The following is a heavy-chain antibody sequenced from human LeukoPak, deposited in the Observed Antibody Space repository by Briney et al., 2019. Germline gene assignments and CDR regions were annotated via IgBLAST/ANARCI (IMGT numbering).Heavy chain of an antibody. CDR3: AREGSSWYRALDY. Sequence: SETLSLTCTVSGGSITSYYWSWIRQPAGKGLEWIGRIYTSGSTNYNPPLRSRVTMSVDTSMNQFSLKLSSVTAADTAVYYCAREGSSWYRALDYWGQGTLVTVSS. D-gene: IGHD6-13*01. CDR1: GGSITSYY. CDR2: IYTSGST. V-gene: IGHV4-4*07. J-gene: IGHJ4*02.